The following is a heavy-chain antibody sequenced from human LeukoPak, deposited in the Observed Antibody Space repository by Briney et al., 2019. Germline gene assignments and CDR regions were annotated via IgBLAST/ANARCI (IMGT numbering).Heavy chain of an antibody. CDR3: AKSNGYGLVDI. V-gene: IGHV4-34*01. D-gene: IGHD3-10*01. CDR2: INHSGST. J-gene: IGHJ3*02. CDR1: GGSFSGYY. Sequence: SETLSLTCAVYGGSFSGYYWSGIRQPPGKGLEWIGEINHSGSTNYNPSLKSRVTISVDTSKNQFSLKLSSVTAADTAVYYCAKSNGYGLVDIWGQGTMVTVSS.